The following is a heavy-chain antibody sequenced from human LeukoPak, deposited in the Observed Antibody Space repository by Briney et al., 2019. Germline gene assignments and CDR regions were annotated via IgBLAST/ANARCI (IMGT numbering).Heavy chain of an antibody. V-gene: IGHV3-30*18. Sequence: PGGSLRLSCAASGFTFSSYGMHWVRQAPGKGLEWVAVISYDGSNKYYADSVKGRFTISRDNSKNTLYLQMNSLRAEDTAVYYCAKDRPQLLWFGETPDYWGQGTLVTVSS. CDR2: ISYDGSNK. D-gene: IGHD3-10*01. CDR3: AKDRPQLLWFGETPDY. J-gene: IGHJ4*02. CDR1: GFTFSSYG.